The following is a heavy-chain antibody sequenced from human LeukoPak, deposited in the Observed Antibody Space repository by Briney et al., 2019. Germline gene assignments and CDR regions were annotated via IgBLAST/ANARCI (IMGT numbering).Heavy chain of an antibody. J-gene: IGHJ4*02. D-gene: IGHD3-22*01. CDR2: ITSDSSYI. V-gene: IGHV3-21*01. CDR1: GFSFSSYT. CDR3: ARDSGDSSGYYYDY. Sequence: PGGSLRLSCAGSGFSFSSYTMNWVRQAPGKGLEWVSSITSDSSYIYNADSLRGRFTISRDNAKNSLYLQMNSLRDEDTAVYYCARDSGDSSGYYYDYWGQGTLVTVSS.